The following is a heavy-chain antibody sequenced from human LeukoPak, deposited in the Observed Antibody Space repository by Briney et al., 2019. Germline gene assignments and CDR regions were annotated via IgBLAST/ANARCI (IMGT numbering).Heavy chain of an antibody. CDR1: GFTFDEYD. CDR2: ISWDGGST. J-gene: IGHJ4*02. D-gene: IGHD3-10*01. V-gene: IGHV3-43D*03. CDR3: AKGAYYGSGSLQGDY. Sequence: PGGSLRPSCVASGFTFDEYDMHWVRQAPGKGPEWVSLISWDGGSTYYADSVKGRFTISRDNSKNSQYLQMNSLRAEDTAFYYCAKGAYYGSGSLQGDYWGQGALVTVSS.